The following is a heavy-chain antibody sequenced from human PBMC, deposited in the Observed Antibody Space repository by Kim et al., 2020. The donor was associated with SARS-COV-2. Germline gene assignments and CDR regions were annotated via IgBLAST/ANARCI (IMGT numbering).Heavy chain of an antibody. V-gene: IGHV4-34*01. J-gene: IGHJ2*01. CDR3: ARDPSVVRSRPFLYFGL. D-gene: IGHD2-15*01. CDR2: INHSGST. Sequence: SETLSLTCTVSGGSLSGYSWNWIRQPPGKGLEWIGYINHSGSTNYNPSLKSRVTISIDTSKNQFSLRLSSVTAADTAVYYCARDPSVVRSRPFLYFGLW. CDR1: GGSLSGYS.